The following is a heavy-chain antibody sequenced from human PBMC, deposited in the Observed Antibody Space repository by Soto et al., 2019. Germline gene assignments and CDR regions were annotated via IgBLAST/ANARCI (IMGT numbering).Heavy chain of an antibody. J-gene: IGHJ1*01. Sequence: ASVKVSCKASGYTFTGYYIHWVRQDPGQGLEWMGWINPNSGGTNYAQKFQGWVTMTRDTSISTAYMELSRLRSDDTAVYYCARASGYCSGGSCYSGYFQHWGQGTLVTVSS. CDR2: INPNSGGT. D-gene: IGHD2-15*01. CDR3: ARASGYCSGGSCYSGYFQH. V-gene: IGHV1-2*04. CDR1: GYTFTGYY.